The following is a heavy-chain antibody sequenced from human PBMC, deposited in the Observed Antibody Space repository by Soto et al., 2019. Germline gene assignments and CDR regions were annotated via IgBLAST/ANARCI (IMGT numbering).Heavy chain of an antibody. CDR1: GDSVSSNSAA. V-gene: IGHV6-1*01. D-gene: IGHD2-15*01. J-gene: IGHJ4*02. CDR3: ARALFGRVNLCSGGSCSSYLPPYFDY. Sequence: QTHSLTCAISGDSVSSNSAAWNWSRQSPSRGLEWLGRTYYRSKWYNDYAVSVKSRITINPDTSKNQFSLQLNSVTHEDTAVYSCARALFGRVNLCSGGSCSSYLPPYFDYWGQGTLAT. CDR2: TYYRSKWYN.